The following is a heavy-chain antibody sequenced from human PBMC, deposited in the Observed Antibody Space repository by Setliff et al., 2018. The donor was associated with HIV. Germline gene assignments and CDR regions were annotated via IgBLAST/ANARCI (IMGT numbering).Heavy chain of an antibody. CDR3: ARAMRYTTDWFFFQY. Sequence: GESLKISCKGSGYSFTNYWIAWVRQMPGKGLEWMGIIYPGDSDTGYSPSFQGQVTMSADKSISTAYLQWSSLKASDTAMYYCARAMRYTTDWFFFQYWGQGTPVTVSS. V-gene: IGHV5-51*01. CDR1: GYSFTNYW. D-gene: IGHD6-19*01. CDR2: IYPGDSDT. J-gene: IGHJ4*02.